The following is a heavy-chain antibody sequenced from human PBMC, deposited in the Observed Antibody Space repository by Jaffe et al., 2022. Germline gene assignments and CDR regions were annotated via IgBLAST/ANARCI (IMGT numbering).Heavy chain of an antibody. CDR1: GFTFGDYA. Sequence: EVQLVESGGGLVQPGRSLRLSCTASGFTFGDYAMSWVRQAPGKGLEWVGFIRSKAYGGTTEYAASVKGRFTISRDDSKSIAYLQMNSLKTEDTAVYYCTRVLYYYDSSGYGAVYYFDYWGQGTLVTVSS. V-gene: IGHV3-49*04. J-gene: IGHJ4*02. CDR2: IRSKAYGGTT. D-gene: IGHD3-22*01. CDR3: TRVLYYYDSSGYGAVYYFDY.